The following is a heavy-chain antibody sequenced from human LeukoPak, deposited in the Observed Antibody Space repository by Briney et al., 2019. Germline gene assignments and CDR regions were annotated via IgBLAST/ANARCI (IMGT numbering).Heavy chain of an antibody. Sequence: PADTLSLTCTVACGSITSYYCSWSRQPAREGRECIGFIYTSGSTNYNPSLKSRFTMPVDTSKTQFSLKWTSLTAADTPVYNWARGIVATIAYWGQ. CDR2: IYTSGST. V-gene: IGHV4-4*07. J-gene: IGHJ4*02. CDR1: CGSITSYY. D-gene: IGHD5-12*01. CDR3: ARGIVATIAY.